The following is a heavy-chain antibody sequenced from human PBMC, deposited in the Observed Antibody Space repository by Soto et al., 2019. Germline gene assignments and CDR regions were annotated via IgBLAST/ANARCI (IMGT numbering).Heavy chain of an antibody. V-gene: IGHV3-53*01. D-gene: IGHD3-22*01. CDR3: AKAAGSDYYPVDY. Sequence: PGGSLRLSCAVSGFTVSNNYMSWVRQAPGKGLEGVSVISSGGYTAYGDSVKGRFTISRDNSKNTLYLQMNSLRAEATAVYYCAKAAGSDYYPVDYWGQGTLVTVSS. J-gene: IGHJ4*02. CDR2: ISSGGYT. CDR1: GFTVSNNY.